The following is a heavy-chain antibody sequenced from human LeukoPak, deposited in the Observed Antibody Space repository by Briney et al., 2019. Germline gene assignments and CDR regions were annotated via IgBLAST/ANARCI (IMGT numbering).Heavy chain of an antibody. J-gene: IGHJ4*02. V-gene: IGHV1-24*01. Sequence: GASVKVSCKVSGYTLTELSMHWVRQAPGKGLEWMGGFDPEDGETIYAQKFQGRVTMTEDTSTDTAYMELSSLRSEDTAVYYCAKDSITMVRGVTTAPFGGYWGQGTLVTVSS. D-gene: IGHD3-10*01. CDR2: FDPEDGET. CDR1: GYTLTELS. CDR3: AKDSITMVRGVTTAPFGGY.